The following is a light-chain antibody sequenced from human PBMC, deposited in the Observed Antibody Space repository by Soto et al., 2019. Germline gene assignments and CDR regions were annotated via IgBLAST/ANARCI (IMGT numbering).Light chain of an antibody. CDR1: KGISSF. Sequence: IQLTQSPSSLSASVGDRVTITCRASKGISSFLAWYQQKPGKAPKLRIYGASTLQSGVPPRFSGSGSGTDFTLTIGSLQPEDFATYFCQQLNSFPIPFGPGTKVDIK. CDR2: GAS. J-gene: IGKJ3*01. CDR3: QQLNSFPIP. V-gene: IGKV1-9*01.